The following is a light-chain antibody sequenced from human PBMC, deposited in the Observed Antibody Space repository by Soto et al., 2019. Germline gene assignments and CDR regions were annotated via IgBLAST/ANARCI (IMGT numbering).Light chain of an antibody. Sequence: QPVLTQPPSASGXXXXTXXXXXXGXXXXIGSHTVNWYQQLPGTAPRLLIYSNTQRPSGVPDRFSGSKSGTSASLAISGLQSEYEGDYYCAAWDDSLNGVVFGGGTQLTVL. CDR1: XXXIGSHT. J-gene: IGLJ7*01. CDR3: AAWDDSLNGVV. V-gene: IGLV1-44*01. CDR2: SNT.